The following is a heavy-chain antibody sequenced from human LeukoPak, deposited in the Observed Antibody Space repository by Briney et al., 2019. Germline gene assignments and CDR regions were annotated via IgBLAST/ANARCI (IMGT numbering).Heavy chain of an antibody. J-gene: IGHJ4*02. Sequence: GGSLRLSCAASGFTFRIYEMNWVRQAPGKGLEWVSYIGTITTTTNYADSVKGRFTISRDNPKNTLYLQMNSLRAEDTAVYFCAKRGVVIRVILVGFHEEAYYFDSWGQGALVTVSS. CDR2: IGTITTTT. D-gene: IGHD3-22*01. V-gene: IGHV3-48*01. CDR1: GFTFRIYE. CDR3: AKRGVVIRVILVGFHEEAYYFDS.